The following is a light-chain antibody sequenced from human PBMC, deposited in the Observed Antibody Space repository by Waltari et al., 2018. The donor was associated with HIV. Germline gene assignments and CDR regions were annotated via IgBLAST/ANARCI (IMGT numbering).Light chain of an antibody. CDR1: QSISTH. Sequence: DIHMTQSPSSLSASVGDRITISCRASQSISTHLNWYQQKLGKVHKVLIYGASTFQSGAPSRFSGSGSVTHFTLTISNLQPEDFATYYCQQSDSNPLTFGPGTKVDVK. J-gene: IGKJ3*01. V-gene: IGKV1-39*01. CDR3: QQSDSNPLT. CDR2: GAS.